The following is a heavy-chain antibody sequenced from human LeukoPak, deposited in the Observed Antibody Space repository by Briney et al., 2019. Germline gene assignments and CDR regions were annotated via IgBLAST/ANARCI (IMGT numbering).Heavy chain of an antibody. J-gene: IGHJ4*02. CDR2: IYSGGST. CDR3: ASLTDY. Sequence: GESLRLSCAASGFTVSSNYMSWVRQAPGRGLEWVSVIYSGGSTYYADSVKGRSAISRDNSKNTLYLQMNSLRAEDTAVYYCASLTDYWGQGTLVTVSS. V-gene: IGHV3-66*01. CDR1: GFTVSSNY.